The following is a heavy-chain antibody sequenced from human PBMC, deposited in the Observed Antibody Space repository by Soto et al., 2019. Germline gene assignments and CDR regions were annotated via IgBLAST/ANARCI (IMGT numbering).Heavy chain of an antibody. CDR2: IPSDGSST. CDR1: GFTFSYYW. CDR3: ARGDRGAFDL. Sequence: EVQLVESGGGLVRPGGSLRLSCAASGFTFSYYWMHWVRQAPGKGLVWVSRIPSDGSSTIYADFVKGRFIISRDNARNTVDLQMNSVRVEDTAVYYCARGDRGAFDLWGQGTVVTVSS. D-gene: IGHD1-26*01. J-gene: IGHJ3*01. V-gene: IGHV3-74*01.